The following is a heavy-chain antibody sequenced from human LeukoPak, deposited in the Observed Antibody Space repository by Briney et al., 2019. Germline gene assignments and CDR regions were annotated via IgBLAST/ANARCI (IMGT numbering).Heavy chain of an antibody. J-gene: IGHJ4*02. Sequence: GRSLRLSCAASGFTFSSYGMHWVRQAPGKGLEWVAVIWYDGSNKYYADSVKGRFTISRDNSKNTLYLQMNSLRAEDTAVYYCAKDGAAVTMGYWGQGTLVTVSS. D-gene: IGHD6-13*01. CDR1: GFTFSSYG. CDR3: AKDGAAVTMGY. CDR2: IWYDGSNK. V-gene: IGHV3-33*06.